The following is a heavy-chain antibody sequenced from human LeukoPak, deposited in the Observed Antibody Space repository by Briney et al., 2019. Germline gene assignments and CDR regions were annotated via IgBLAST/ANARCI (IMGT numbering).Heavy chain of an antibody. V-gene: IGHV4-34*01. CDR2: INHSGST. CDR3: ARGLYSSGWYPNWFDP. Sequence: SETLSLTCAVYGGSFSGYYWSWIRQPPGKGLEWIGEINHSGSTNYNPSLKSRVTISVDTSKNQFSLKLSSVTAADTAAYYCARGLYSSGWYPNWFDPWGQGTLVTVSS. CDR1: GGSFSGYY. D-gene: IGHD6-19*01. J-gene: IGHJ5*02.